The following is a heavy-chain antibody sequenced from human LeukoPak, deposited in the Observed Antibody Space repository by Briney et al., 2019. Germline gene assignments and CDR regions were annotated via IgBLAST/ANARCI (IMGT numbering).Heavy chain of an antibody. Sequence: SETLSLTCSVSGYSISTDYYWGWIRPAPRKGLERIGIINHRGSTNYNPSLKSRVTISPDTSKNQFSLKLSSVTAADTAVYYCARVGDTSGYYQHFDYWGQGTLVTVSS. CDR3: ARVGDTSGYYQHFDY. J-gene: IGHJ4*01. CDR1: GYSISTDYY. V-gene: IGHV4-38-2*02. CDR2: INHRGST. D-gene: IGHD3-22*01.